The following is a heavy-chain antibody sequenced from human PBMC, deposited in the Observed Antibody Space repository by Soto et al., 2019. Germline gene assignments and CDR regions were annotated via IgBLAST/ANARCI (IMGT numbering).Heavy chain of an antibody. CDR3: ARSGSSDHDDAFDI. Sequence: SETLSLTCTVSGGSISNYNWSWVRQPPGKGLEWMGYIYYSGGTRYNPSLKSRVTISVDTSKNQFSLKLSSVIAADTAVYYCARSGSSDHDDAFDIWGQGTMVTVSS. CDR1: GGSISNYN. D-gene: IGHD3-22*01. J-gene: IGHJ3*02. CDR2: IYYSGGT. V-gene: IGHV4-59*01.